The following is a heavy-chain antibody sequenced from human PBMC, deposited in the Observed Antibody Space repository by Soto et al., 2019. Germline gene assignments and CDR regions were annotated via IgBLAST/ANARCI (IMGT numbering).Heavy chain of an antibody. CDR3: ARSGRGYSCGYGGGGMDV. J-gene: IGHJ6*01. V-gene: IGHV1-46*01. CDR1: GYTFTSYY. Sequence: ASVKVSCKASGYTFTSYYMHWVRQAPGQGLEWMGIINPSGGSTSYAQKFQGRVTMTRDTSTSTVYMELSSLRSEDTAVYYCARSGRGYSCGYGGGGMDVWGQGTTVTVSS. CDR2: INPSGGST. D-gene: IGHD5-18*01.